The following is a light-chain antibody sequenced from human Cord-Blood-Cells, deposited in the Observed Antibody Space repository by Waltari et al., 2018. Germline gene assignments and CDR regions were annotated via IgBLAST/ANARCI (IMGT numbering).Light chain of an antibody. CDR2: WAS. J-gene: IGKJ2*01. V-gene: IGKV4-1*01. Sequence: DIVMTQSPDSLAVSLGERATIHCKSSQSVLYSSNHKNYLAWYQHKPGQPPKLLIYWASTRESGVPDRFSGSGSGTDFTLTISSLQAEDVAVYYCQQYYSTPYTFGQGTKLEIK. CDR3: QQYYSTPYT. CDR1: QSVLYSSNHKNY.